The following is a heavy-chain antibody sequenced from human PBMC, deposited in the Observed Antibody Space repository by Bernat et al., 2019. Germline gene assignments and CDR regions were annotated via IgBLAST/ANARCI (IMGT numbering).Heavy chain of an antibody. CDR2: INDNGVNT. J-gene: IGHJ3*02. CDR3: ATDKPLHI. V-gene: IGHV3-23*01. Sequence: EVQLLESGGGLAQPGGTLRLSCAASGFTFSSYGMTWVRQTPGKRLEWVSTINDNGVNTHYADSVKGRFTISRDNSKNTLSLQMNSLRAEDTAVYYCATDKPLHIWGQGTMVTVSS. CDR1: GFTFSSYG.